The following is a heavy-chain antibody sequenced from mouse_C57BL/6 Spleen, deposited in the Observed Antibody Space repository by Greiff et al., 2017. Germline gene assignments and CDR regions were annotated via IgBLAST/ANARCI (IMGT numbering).Heavy chain of an antibody. V-gene: IGHV1-76*01. CDR1: GYTFTDYY. J-gene: IGHJ4*01. CDR3: ASYGKGYAMDY. D-gene: IGHD2-1*01. Sequence: QVQLKQSGAELVRPGASVKLSCKASGYTFTDYYINWVKQRPGQGLEWIARIYPGSGNTYYNEKFKGKATLTAEKSSSTAYMQLSSLTSEDSAVYFCASYGKGYAMDYWGQGTSVTVSA. CDR2: IYPGSGNT.